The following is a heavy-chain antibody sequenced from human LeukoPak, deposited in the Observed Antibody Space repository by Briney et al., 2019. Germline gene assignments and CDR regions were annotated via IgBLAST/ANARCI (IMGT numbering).Heavy chain of an antibody. CDR1: GFTFTNYW. D-gene: IGHD5/OR15-5a*01. CDR3: ARDPGSSAFDY. V-gene: IGHV3-7*01. CDR2: INQDESVK. Sequence: GGSLRLSCAASGFTFTNYWMTWVRQAPGKGLEFVANINQDESVKNYVDSVKGRFTISRDNAGNSLHLQMNSLRVEDTAVYYCARDPGSSAFDYWGQGTLVTVSS. J-gene: IGHJ4*02.